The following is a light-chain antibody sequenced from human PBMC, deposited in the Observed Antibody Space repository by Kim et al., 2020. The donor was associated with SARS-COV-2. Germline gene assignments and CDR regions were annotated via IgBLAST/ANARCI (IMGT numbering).Light chain of an antibody. J-gene: IGKJ4*01. CDR3: QQYHNWPPLT. CDR1: QHVSSN. V-gene: IGKV3-15*01. CDR2: GAS. Sequence: SPGQRDHLSCRASQHVSSNLAWYQEKPGQAPRHLINGASTRATGIPARFSGSGYGTEFTLTISSLQSEDFAVYYCQQYHNWPPLTFGGETKVDIK.